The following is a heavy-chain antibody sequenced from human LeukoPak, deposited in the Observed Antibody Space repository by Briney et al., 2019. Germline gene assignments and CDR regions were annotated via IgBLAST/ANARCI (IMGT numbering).Heavy chain of an antibody. Sequence: PGRSLRLSCVASGLTFSNYGMHWVRQAPGKGLEWVTEISFDGSNKHYVDSVKGRFTISRDNSKNTLYLQMNSLGAGDTAVYYCTRGDFYVGAQDYWGQGTLVAVSS. CDR2: ISFDGSNK. CDR3: TRGDFYVGAQDY. J-gene: IGHJ4*02. D-gene: IGHD1-26*01. CDR1: GLTFSNYG. V-gene: IGHV3-30*03.